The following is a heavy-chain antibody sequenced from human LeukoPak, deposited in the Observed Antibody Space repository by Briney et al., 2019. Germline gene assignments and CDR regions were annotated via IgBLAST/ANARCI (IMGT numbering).Heavy chain of an antibody. J-gene: IGHJ4*02. CDR2: INPSGGST. CDR3: ARAYSTVTTTDY. CDR1: VYTFTIYY. V-gene: IGHV1-46*01. Sequence: ASVTVSFMSSVYTFTIYYMHWVRQAPGQGLEGMGIINPSGGSTSYAQKFQGRVTMTRDTSTSTVYTELSTLRSEDTAVYYCARAYSTVTTTDYWGQGTLVTVSS. D-gene: IGHD4-17*01.